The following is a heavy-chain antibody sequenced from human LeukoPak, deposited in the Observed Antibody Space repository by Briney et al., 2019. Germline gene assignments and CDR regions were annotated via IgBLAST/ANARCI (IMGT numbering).Heavy chain of an antibody. CDR2: INPSGGST. J-gene: IGHJ4*02. V-gene: IGHV1-46*01. D-gene: IGHD6-13*01. CDR1: GYTFTSYY. CDR3: ARVSAKGYYFDY. Sequence: ASVKVSCKASGYTFTSYYMHWVRQPPGQGLEWMGIINPSGGSTSYAQKFQGRVTMTRDTSTSTVYMELSSLRSEDTAVYYCARVSAKGYYFDYWGQGTLVTVSS.